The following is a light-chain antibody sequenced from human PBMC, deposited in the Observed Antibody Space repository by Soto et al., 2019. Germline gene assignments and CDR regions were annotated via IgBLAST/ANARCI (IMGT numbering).Light chain of an antibody. CDR3: CSYAGSSPYV. V-gene: IGLV2-11*01. Sequence: QSALTQPRSVSGSPGQSVTISCTGTSSDVGGYNYVSWYQQHPGKAPKLMIYDVSNRPSGVPDRFSGSKSGNTASLTISGLQAEDESDYYCCSYAGSSPYVFGTGTKLTVL. CDR1: SSDVGGYNY. J-gene: IGLJ1*01. CDR2: DVS.